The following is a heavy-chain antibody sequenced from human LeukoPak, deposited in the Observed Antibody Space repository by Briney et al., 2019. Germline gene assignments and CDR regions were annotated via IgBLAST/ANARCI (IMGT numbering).Heavy chain of an antibody. Sequence: PGGSLRLSCAASGFTFSSYEMNWVRQAPGKGLEWVSSISSSSSYIYYADSVKGRFTISRDNAKNSLYLQMNSLRAEDTAVYYCARGSGSYYSPANWFDPWGQGTLVTVSS. D-gene: IGHD3-10*01. CDR3: ARGSGSYYSPANWFDP. J-gene: IGHJ5*02. V-gene: IGHV3-21*01. CDR1: GFTFSSYE. CDR2: ISSSSSYI.